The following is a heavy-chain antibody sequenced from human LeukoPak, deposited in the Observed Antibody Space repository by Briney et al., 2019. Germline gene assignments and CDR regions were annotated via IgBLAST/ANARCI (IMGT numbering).Heavy chain of an antibody. D-gene: IGHD3-3*01. CDR3: ARAHYDFWSGYYPLEHYYYYMDV. CDR1: GYSISSGYY. J-gene: IGHJ6*03. Sequence: SETLSLTCTVSGYSISSGYYWGWIRQPPGKGLEWIGSIYHSGSTYYNPSLKSRVTISVDTSKNQFSLKLSSVTAADTAVYYCARAHYDFWSGYYPLEHYYYYMDVWGKGTTVTVSS. CDR2: IYHSGST. V-gene: IGHV4-38-2*02.